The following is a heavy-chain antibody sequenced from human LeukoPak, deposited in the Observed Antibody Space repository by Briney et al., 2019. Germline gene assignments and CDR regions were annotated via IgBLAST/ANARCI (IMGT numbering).Heavy chain of an antibody. D-gene: IGHD6-6*01. CDR2: INAGNGNT. J-gene: IGHJ6*02. Sequence: ASVKVSCKASGYTFTSYAMHWVRQAPGQRLEWMGWINAGNGNTKYSQKFQGRVTITRDTSASTAYMELSSLRSEDTAVYYCARDQSSIENYYYGMDVWGQGTTVTVSS. CDR3: ARDQSSIENYYYGMDV. CDR1: GYTFTSYA. V-gene: IGHV1-3*01.